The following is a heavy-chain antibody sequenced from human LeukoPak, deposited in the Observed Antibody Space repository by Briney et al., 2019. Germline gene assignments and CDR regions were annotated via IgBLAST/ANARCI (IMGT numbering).Heavy chain of an antibody. CDR2: IFYGGNT. V-gene: IGHV4-59*01. J-gene: IGHJ5*02. CDR3: ARGLPDKGFDP. D-gene: IGHD4-11*01. CDR1: DGSISSFY. Sequence: SETLSLTCTVSDGSISSFYWTWIRQSPGKGLEWIGYIFYGGNTNYNPSLKSRVTMSMDTSKSQFSLKLSSVTAADTAVYYCARGLPDKGFDPWGQGTLVTVSS.